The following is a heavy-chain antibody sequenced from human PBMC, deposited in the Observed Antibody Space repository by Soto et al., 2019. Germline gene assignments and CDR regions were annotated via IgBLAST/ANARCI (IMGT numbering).Heavy chain of an antibody. V-gene: IGHV1-69*12. Sequence: QVHLVQSVAEVKKPGSSVTVSCQASGGTFGNSAISWVRQAPGQGLEWMGGIIPIFPTPAYAQKFQGRVTITADESTSTAYMELTSLRSEDTAVYYCARDKGRLQLGANYYYAIDVWGQGTTVTVSS. CDR3: ARDKGRLQLGANYYYAIDV. J-gene: IGHJ6*02. CDR2: IIPIFPTP. CDR1: GGTFGNSA. D-gene: IGHD5-12*01.